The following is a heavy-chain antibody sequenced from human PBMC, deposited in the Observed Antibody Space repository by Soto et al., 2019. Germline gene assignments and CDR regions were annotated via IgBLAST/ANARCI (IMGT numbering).Heavy chain of an antibody. CDR1: GGTFSSYA. CDR3: ALQYSSSWYVGY. J-gene: IGHJ4*02. Sequence: ASVKVSCKASGGTFSSYAISWVRQAPGQGLEWMGGIIPIFGTANYAQKFQGRVTITADESTSTAYMELSSLRSEDTAVYYCALQYSSSWYVGYWGQGTLVTVSS. D-gene: IGHD6-13*01. V-gene: IGHV1-69*13. CDR2: IIPIFGTA.